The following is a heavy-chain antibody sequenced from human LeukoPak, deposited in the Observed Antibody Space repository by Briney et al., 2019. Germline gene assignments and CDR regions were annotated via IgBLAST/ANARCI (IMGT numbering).Heavy chain of an antibody. CDR2: IYSGGST. Sequence: GGSLRLSCAASGFTVSSNYMSWVRQAPGKGLEWVSVIYSGGSTYYADSVKGRFTISRDNSKNTLYLQMNSLRAEDTAVYCCARESRRCSSTSCYENWFDPWGQGTLVTVSS. D-gene: IGHD2-2*01. CDR1: GFTVSSNY. J-gene: IGHJ5*02. V-gene: IGHV3-66*02. CDR3: ARESRRCSSTSCYENWFDP.